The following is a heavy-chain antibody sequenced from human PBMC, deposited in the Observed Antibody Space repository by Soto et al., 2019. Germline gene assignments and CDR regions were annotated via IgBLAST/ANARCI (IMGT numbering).Heavy chain of an antibody. D-gene: IGHD2-2*01. CDR2: INAGNGNA. CDR1: GYTFTSYA. J-gene: IGHJ6*02. V-gene: IGHV1-3*01. Sequence: ASVKVSCKASGYTFTSYAMHWVRQAPGQRLEWMGWINAGNGNAKYSQKFQGRVTITRDTSASTAYMELSSLRSEDTAVYYCARDKRYCSSTSCYPGMDVCGQGTTVTVSS. CDR3: ARDKRYCSSTSCYPGMDV.